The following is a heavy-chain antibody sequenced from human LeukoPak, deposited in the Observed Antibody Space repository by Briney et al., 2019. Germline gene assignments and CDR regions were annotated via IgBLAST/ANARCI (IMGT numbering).Heavy chain of an antibody. D-gene: IGHD6-13*01. J-gene: IGHJ4*02. CDR1: GFTFSSYA. CDR2: ISGSSGST. CDR3: AKFWQSSSSPLDY. Sequence: GGSLRLSCAAPGFTFSSYAMSWVRQAPGKGLEWVSAISGSSGSTYYADSVKGRFTISRDNSKNTLYLQMNSLRAEDTAVYYCAKFWQSSSSPLDYWGQGTLVTVSS. V-gene: IGHV3-23*01.